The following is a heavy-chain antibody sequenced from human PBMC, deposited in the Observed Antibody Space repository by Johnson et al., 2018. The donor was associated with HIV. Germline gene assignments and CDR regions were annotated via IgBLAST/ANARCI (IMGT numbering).Heavy chain of an antibody. CDR1: GFTFGDYA. CDR3: ARDRAWNYEGAFDI. J-gene: IGHJ3*02. CDR2: IYSGGST. D-gene: IGHD1-7*01. Sequence: EVQLVESGGGLVQPGRSLRLSCTASGFTFGDYAMSWFRQAPGTGLEWVSVIYSGGSTYYADSVKGRFTISRDNSKNTLYLQMNSLRAEDTAVYYCARDRAWNYEGAFDIWGQGTMVTVSS. V-gene: IGHV3-66*01.